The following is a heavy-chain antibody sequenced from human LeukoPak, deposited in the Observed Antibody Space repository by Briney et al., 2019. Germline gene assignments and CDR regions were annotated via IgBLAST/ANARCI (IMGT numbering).Heavy chain of an antibody. Sequence: SETLSLTCAVYGGSFSGYYWSWIRQPPGKGLEWIGEINHSGSTNYNPSLKSRVTISVDTSKNQFSLKLSSVTAADTAVYYCAAQDVNWFDPWGQGTLVTVSS. D-gene: IGHD2-15*01. CDR3: AAQDVNWFDP. CDR2: INHSGST. J-gene: IGHJ5*02. V-gene: IGHV4-34*01. CDR1: GGSFSGYY.